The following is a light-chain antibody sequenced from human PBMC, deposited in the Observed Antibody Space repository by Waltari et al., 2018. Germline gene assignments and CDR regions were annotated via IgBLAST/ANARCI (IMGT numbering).Light chain of an antibody. CDR3: QQANRFPRA. CDR2: AAS. V-gene: IGKV1-12*01. CDR1: QDISTW. Sequence: DIHMTQSPSSVPAPVRDRVTITSRASQDISTWLGWYQQEPGKAPKLLIYAASSLQDGVPSRFSGSGSGTDFTLTISSLQPEDFATYYCQQANRFPRAFGPGTKVEVK. J-gene: IGKJ1*01.